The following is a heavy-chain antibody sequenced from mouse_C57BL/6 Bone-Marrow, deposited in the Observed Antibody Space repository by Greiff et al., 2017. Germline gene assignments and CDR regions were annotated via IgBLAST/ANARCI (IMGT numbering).Heavy chain of an antibody. J-gene: IGHJ3*01. Sequence: VQLQQPGAELVKPGASVKLSCKASGYTFTSYWMQWVKQRPGQGLEWIGEIDPSDSYTNYNQKFKGKATLTVDTSSSTAYMQLSSLTSEDSAVYYCARWAPWFAYWGQGTLVTVSA. CDR3: ARWAPWFAY. V-gene: IGHV1-50*01. CDR1: GYTFTSYW. CDR2: IDPSDSYT.